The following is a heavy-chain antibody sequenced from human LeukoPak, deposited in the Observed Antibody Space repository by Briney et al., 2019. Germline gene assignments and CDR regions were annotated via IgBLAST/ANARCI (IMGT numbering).Heavy chain of an antibody. CDR2: ISGSGGST. CDR1: GLTFSSYA. CDR3: AKAGRGYDYGDYGVDY. Sequence: PGGSLRLSCAASGLTFSSYAMSWVRQAPGKGLEWVSAISGSGGSTYYADSVKGRFTISRDNSKNTLYLQMNSLRAEDTALYYCAKAGRGYDYGDYGVDYWGQGTLVTVSS. V-gene: IGHV3-23*01. D-gene: IGHD4-17*01. J-gene: IGHJ4*02.